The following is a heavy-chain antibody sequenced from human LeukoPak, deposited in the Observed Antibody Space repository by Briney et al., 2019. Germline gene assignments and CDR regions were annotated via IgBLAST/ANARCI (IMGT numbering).Heavy chain of an antibody. V-gene: IGHV3-21*01. Sequence: GGSLRLSCAASGFTFSSYSMNWVRQAPGKGLEWVSSISSSSSYIYYADSVKGRFTISRDNSKNTLYLQMNSLRAEDTAVYYCAKDRVIMIRGVSHWGQGTLVTVSS. CDR3: AKDRVIMIRGVSH. D-gene: IGHD3-10*01. CDR1: GFTFSSYS. J-gene: IGHJ4*02. CDR2: ISSSSSYI.